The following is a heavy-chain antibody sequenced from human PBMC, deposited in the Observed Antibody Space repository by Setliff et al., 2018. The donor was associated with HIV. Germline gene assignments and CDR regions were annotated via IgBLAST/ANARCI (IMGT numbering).Heavy chain of an antibody. CDR1: GYTFTSYG. CDR3: ARGDSSGYYYYYGMDV. V-gene: IGHV1-18*01. J-gene: IGHJ6*02. Sequence: VKVSCKASGYTFTSYGISWVRQAPGQGLEWMGWISAYNGNTNYAQKLQGRVTMTTDTSTSTAYMELRSLRSDDTAVYYCARGDSSGYYYYYGMDVWGQGTTVTVSS. CDR2: ISAYNGNT. D-gene: IGHD6-19*01.